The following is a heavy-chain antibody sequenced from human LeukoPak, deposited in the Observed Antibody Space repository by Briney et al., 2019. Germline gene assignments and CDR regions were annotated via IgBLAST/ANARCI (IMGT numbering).Heavy chain of an antibody. CDR2: IYSDGGTT. CDR3: AKRLYGSGGYYQFDY. Sequence: PGGSLRLSCAASGFTFSGYWMHWVRQPPGKGLVWVSRIYSDGGTTTYADSVKGRFTISRDNPKNTLHLQMNSLRAEDTAVYYCAKRLYGSGGYYQFDYWGQGTLVTVSS. V-gene: IGHV3-74*01. J-gene: IGHJ4*02. D-gene: IGHD3-10*01. CDR1: GFTFSGYW.